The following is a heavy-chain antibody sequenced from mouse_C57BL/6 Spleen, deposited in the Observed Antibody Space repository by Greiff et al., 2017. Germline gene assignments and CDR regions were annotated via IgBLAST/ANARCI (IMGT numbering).Heavy chain of an antibody. V-gene: IGHV1-7*01. J-gene: IGHJ1*03. CDR2: INPSSGYT. D-gene: IGHD1-1*01. CDR1: GYTFTSYW. CDR3: ARYYYGSSPLDV. Sequence: QVHVKQSGAELAKPGASVKLSCKASGYTFTSYWMHWVKQRPGQGLEWIGYINPSSGYTKYNQKFKDKATLTADKSSSTAYMQLSSLTYEDSAVYYCARYYYGSSPLDVWGTGTTVTVSS.